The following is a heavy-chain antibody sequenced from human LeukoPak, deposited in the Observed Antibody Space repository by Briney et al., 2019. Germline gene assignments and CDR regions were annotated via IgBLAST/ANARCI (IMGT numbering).Heavy chain of an antibody. Sequence: GGSLRLSCAASGFTFSSYAMHWVRQAPGKGLEWVAVISYDGSNKYYADSVKGRFTISRDNSKNTLYLQMNSLRAGDTAVYYCARSIAVAKNNWFDPWGQGTLVTVSS. V-gene: IGHV3-30-3*01. J-gene: IGHJ5*02. CDR1: GFTFSSYA. D-gene: IGHD6-19*01. CDR3: ARSIAVAKNNWFDP. CDR2: ISYDGSNK.